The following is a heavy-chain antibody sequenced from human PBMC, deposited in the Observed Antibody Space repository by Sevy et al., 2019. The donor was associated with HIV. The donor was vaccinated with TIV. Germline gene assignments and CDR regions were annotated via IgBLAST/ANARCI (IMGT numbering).Heavy chain of an antibody. D-gene: IGHD2-15*01. Sequence: SETLSLTCTVSGGSISSSSYYWGWIRQPPGKGLEWIGRIYYSGSTYYNPSLKSRVIISVDTSKNQFSLKLSSVTAADTAVYYWARRRRVVVVVAATTPFDYWGQGTLVTVSS. CDR3: ARRRRVVVVVAATTPFDY. V-gene: IGHV4-39*01. CDR1: GGSISSSSYY. J-gene: IGHJ4*02. CDR2: IYYSGST.